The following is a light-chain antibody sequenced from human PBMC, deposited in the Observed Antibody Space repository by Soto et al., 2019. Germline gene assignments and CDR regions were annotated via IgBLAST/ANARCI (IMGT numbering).Light chain of an antibody. CDR2: GAS. CDR3: QQYGSSRIT. J-gene: IGKJ5*01. V-gene: IGKV3-20*01. Sequence: EIVMTQSPATLSVSPGERATLSCRASQSVSSNLAWYQKKPGQAPRLLIYGASTRATGIPDRFSGSGSGTDFTLTISRLEPEDFAVYYCQQYGSSRITFGQGTRLEI. CDR1: QSVSSN.